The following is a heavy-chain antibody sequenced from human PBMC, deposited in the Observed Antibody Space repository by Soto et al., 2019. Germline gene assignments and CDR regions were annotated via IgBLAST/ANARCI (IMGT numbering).Heavy chain of an antibody. Sequence: EVQLVESGGGLVHPGGSLRLSCAASGFDFSNYIMNWVRQAPGKGLEWISYISGSSTTILYADSVKGRFTVSRDNAKNSLYLQMTSLRDEDTAVYYCARLGAYWGQGTLVTVSS. CDR3: ARLGAY. J-gene: IGHJ4*02. CDR1: GFDFSNYI. V-gene: IGHV3-48*02. CDR2: ISGSSTTI.